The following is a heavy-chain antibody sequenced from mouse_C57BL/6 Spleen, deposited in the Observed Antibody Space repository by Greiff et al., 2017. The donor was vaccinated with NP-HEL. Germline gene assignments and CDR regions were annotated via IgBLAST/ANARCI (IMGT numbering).Heavy chain of an antibody. CDR1: GFSLTSYG. J-gene: IGHJ4*01. CDR2: IWRGGST. Sequence: QVQLQQSGPGLVQPSQSLSITCTVSGFSLTSYGVHWVRQSPGKGLEWLGVIWRGGSTDYNAAFMSRLSITKDNSKSQVFFKMNSLQADDTAIYYCAKSYYYGSSLYAMDYWGQGTSVTVSS. V-gene: IGHV2-5*01. CDR3: AKSYYYGSSLYAMDY. D-gene: IGHD1-1*01.